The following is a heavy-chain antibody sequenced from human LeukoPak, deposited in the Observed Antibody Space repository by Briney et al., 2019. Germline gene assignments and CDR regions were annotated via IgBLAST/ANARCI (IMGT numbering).Heavy chain of an antibody. V-gene: IGHV1-24*01. D-gene: IGHD3-10*01. Sequence: ASVKVSCKVSGYTLTELSMHWVRQAPGKGLEWMGGFDPEDGETIYAQKFQGRVTMTEDTSTDTAYMELSSLRSEDTAVYYCATGLLWFGETLGYNWFGPWGQGTLVAVSS. CDR1: GYTLTELS. J-gene: IGHJ5*02. CDR3: ATGLLWFGETLGYNWFGP. CDR2: FDPEDGET.